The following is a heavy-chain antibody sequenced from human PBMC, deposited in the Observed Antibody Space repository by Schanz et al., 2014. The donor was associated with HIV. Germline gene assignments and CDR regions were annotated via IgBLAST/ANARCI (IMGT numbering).Heavy chain of an antibody. V-gene: IGHV4-30-2*01. CDR2: IYHTGGA. Sequence: QLQLQESGSGLVKPSQTLSLTCAVSGGSLSSGGSYSWSWVRKPPGKGLEWIGHIYHTGGASYTPPLKSRVTMSVAKSKTQFSLNLSSLTAADTAVYYCARGQSFDFWSGYRVGYFDYWGQGTLVTVSS. CDR3: ARGQSFDFWSGYRVGYFDY. CDR1: GGSLSSGGSYS. J-gene: IGHJ4*02. D-gene: IGHD3-3*01.